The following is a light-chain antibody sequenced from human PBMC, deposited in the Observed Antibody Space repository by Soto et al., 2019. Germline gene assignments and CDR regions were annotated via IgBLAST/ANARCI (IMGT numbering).Light chain of an antibody. CDR2: EGR. CDR1: SSDVGTYNL. CDR3: CSYARSSTYV. Sequence: QSALTQPASVSGSPGQSITISCTGTSSDVGTYNLVSWYQQHPGKAPKLMIYEGRKRPSGVSNRFSGSKSGNTASLTISGLQAEDEADYYCCSYARSSTYVFGTGTKVTVL. V-gene: IGLV2-23*01. J-gene: IGLJ1*01.